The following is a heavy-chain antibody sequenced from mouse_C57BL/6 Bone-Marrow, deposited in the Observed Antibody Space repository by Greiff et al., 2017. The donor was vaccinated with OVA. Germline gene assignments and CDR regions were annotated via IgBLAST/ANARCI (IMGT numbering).Heavy chain of an antibody. D-gene: IGHD1-1*01. CDR1: GYTFTSYW. Sequence: QVQLKESGAELVKPGASVKLSCKASGYTFTSYWMHWVKQRPGRGLEWIGRIDPNSGGTKYNEKFKSKATLTVDKPSSTAYMQLSSLTSEDSAVYYCARYYGSSELYFDYWGQGTTLTVSS. CDR2: IDPNSGGT. CDR3: ARYYGSSELYFDY. J-gene: IGHJ2*01. V-gene: IGHV1-72*01.